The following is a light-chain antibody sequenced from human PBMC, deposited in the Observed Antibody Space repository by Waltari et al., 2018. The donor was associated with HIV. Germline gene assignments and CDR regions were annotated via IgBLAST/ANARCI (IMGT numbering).Light chain of an antibody. CDR2: DNK. J-gene: IGLJ3*02. CDR3: GTWDRSLSAAV. CDR1: TSNIGNDY. Sequence: QSVLTQPPSVSAAPGQKVTISCSGSTSNIGNDYVSWYQHVPGAAPRLLIYDNKKRPSGIPDRFSGCRSGTSATLGITGLQTGDEAHYYCGTWDRSLSAAVFGGGTKLTGL. V-gene: IGLV1-51*01.